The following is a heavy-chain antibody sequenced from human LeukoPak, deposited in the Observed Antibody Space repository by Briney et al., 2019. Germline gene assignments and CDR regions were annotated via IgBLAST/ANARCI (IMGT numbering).Heavy chain of an antibody. J-gene: IGHJ4*02. D-gene: IGHD6-19*01. CDR3: ARAEPKVAAFDY. Sequence: ASVKVSCKASGYTFTGYYKHWVRQAPGQGLEWMGWINPNSGGTNYAQKFQGRVTMTRDTSISTAYMELSRLRSDDTAVYYCARAEPKVAAFDYWGQGTLVTVSS. V-gene: IGHV1-2*02. CDR2: INPNSGGT. CDR1: GYTFTGYY.